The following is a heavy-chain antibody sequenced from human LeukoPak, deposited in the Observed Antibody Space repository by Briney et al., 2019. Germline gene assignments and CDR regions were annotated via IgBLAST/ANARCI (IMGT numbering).Heavy chain of an antibody. CDR2: INSDGSGT. CDR1: GFTFSSYW. Sequence: GGSLRLSCAASGFTFSSYWMHWVRHAPGKGLVWVSRINSDGSGTTYADSAKGRFTISRDNAKNTLFLQMNSLRAEDTAVYYCARGYSSSWSNAFDIWGQGTLVTVSS. J-gene: IGHJ4*02. V-gene: IGHV3-74*01. CDR3: ARGYSSSWSNAFDI. D-gene: IGHD6-13*01.